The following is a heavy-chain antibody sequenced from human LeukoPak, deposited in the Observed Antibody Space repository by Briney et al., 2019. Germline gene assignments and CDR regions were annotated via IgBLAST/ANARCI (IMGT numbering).Heavy chain of an antibody. CDR1: GFTFSRFA. D-gene: IGHD3-16*02. J-gene: IGHJ4*02. CDR3: AKDGDYVWGSYRLDY. CDR2: ISGSGGST. V-gene: IGHV3-23*01. Sequence: GGSLRLSCAASGFTFSRFAMSWVRQAPGKGPEWVSAISGSGGSTYFADSVKGRFTISRDNSKNTLFLQKNSLRAEDTAVYYCAKDGDYVWGSYRLDYWGQGTLVTVSS.